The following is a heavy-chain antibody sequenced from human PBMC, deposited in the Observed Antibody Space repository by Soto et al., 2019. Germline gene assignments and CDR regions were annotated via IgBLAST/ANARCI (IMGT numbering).Heavy chain of an antibody. J-gene: IGHJ4*02. CDR2: ISYDGSNK. CDR3: AKGTHYSSGWYVLDDY. D-gene: IGHD6-19*01. Sequence: PGGSLRLSCAASGVTFSSYGMHWVRQAPGKGLEWVAVISYDGSNKYYADSVKGRFTFSRDNSKNTLYLQMNSLRAEDTAVYYCAKGTHYSSGWYVLDDYWGQGTLVTV. CDR1: GVTFSSYG. V-gene: IGHV3-30*18.